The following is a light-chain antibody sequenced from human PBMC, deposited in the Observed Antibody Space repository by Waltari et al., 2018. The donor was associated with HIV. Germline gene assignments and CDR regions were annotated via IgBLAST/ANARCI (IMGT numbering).Light chain of an antibody. J-gene: IGKJ4*01. CDR2: DAS. CDR3: QRRDNWPLT. V-gene: IGKV3-11*01. Sequence: EIVLTQSPATLSLSPGERATLSCRASQSVSSYLAWYQQKPGQAPRLLLYDASNRAAGIPARFSGSGSGTDFILTISSLEPEDFALYYCQRRDNWPLTFGGGTKVEIK. CDR1: QSVSSY.